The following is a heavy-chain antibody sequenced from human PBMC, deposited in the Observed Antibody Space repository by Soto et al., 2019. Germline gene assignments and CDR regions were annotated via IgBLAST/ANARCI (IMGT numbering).Heavy chain of an antibody. V-gene: IGHV4-31*03. J-gene: IGHJ5*02. CDR2: IYYSGST. D-gene: IGHD3-22*01. CDR3: AGEPTYYYDSSGYRNWFDP. Sequence: QVQLQESGPGLVKPSQTLSLTCTVSGGSISSGGYYWSWIRQHPGKGLEWIGYIYYSGSTYYNPSLKSRVTISVDTSKHQFSLKLSSVTAADTAVYYCAGEPTYYYDSSGYRNWFDPWGQGTLVTVSS. CDR1: GGSISSGGYY.